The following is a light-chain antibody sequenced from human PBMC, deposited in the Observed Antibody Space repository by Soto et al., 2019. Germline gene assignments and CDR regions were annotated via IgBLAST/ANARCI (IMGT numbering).Light chain of an antibody. CDR2: GAS. CDR3: QQYGSAPKT. CDR1: QSVNSSY. Sequence: EIVLTQSPGTLSLSTGDRATLSCRASQSVNSSYLAWYKQKPGQPPRLLVYGASARASGIPDRFNGSGSGTDFTLTISRLEPEDFAVYFCQQYGSAPKTFGQGTKVEIK. V-gene: IGKV3-20*01. J-gene: IGKJ1*01.